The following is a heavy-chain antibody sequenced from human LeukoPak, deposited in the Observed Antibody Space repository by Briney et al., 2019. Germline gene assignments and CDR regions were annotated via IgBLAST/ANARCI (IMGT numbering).Heavy chain of an antibody. CDR1: GFTVSSNY. CDR2: IYSGGST. Sequence: PGRSLRLSCAASGFTVSSNYMSWVRQAPGKGLEWVSVIYSGGSTYYADSVKGRFTISRDNSKNTLYLQMNSLRAEDTAVYYCAREFVHRRGYYYYGMDVWGKGTTVTVSS. V-gene: IGHV3-53*01. D-gene: IGHD3-10*01. CDR3: AREFVHRRGYYYYGMDV. J-gene: IGHJ6*04.